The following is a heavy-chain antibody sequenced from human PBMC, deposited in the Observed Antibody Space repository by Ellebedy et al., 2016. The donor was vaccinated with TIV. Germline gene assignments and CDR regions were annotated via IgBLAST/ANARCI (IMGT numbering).Heavy chain of an antibody. J-gene: IGHJ4*02. CDR3: ARRGTYYYGSGSSGDY. CDR2: IYHSGRT. Sequence: MPSETLSLTCTVSGGSISSSSYYWGWIRQPPGKGLEWIGSIYHSGRTFYNPSLKSRVTISVDPSKNEFSLKLSSVTAADTAVYYCARRGTYYYGSGSSGDYWGQGTLVTVSS. V-gene: IGHV4-39*01. CDR1: GGSISSSSYY. D-gene: IGHD3-10*01.